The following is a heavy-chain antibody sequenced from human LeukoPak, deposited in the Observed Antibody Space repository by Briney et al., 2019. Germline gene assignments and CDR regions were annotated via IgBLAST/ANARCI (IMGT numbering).Heavy chain of an antibody. CDR2: ISGSGVST. Sequence: GGSLRLSCAASGFTFNSYAMSWVRQAPGKGLEWVSGISGSGVSTYYADSVKGRFTISRDNSKNTLYVQMNSLRAKDTAVYYCAKFFPPARKRGDYWGQGTPVTVSS. J-gene: IGHJ4*02. CDR3: AKFFPPARKRGDY. CDR1: GFTFNSYA. V-gene: IGHV3-23*01. D-gene: IGHD2-2*01.